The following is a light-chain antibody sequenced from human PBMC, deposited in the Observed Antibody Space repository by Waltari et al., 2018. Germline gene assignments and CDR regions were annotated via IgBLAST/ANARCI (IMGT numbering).Light chain of an antibody. J-gene: IGKJ1*01. CDR3: QQRSNWPRG. CDR2: DAS. CDR1: PSVSSY. V-gene: IGKV3-11*01. Sequence: EIVLTQSPATLSLSPGERATLSCRSSPSVSSYLAWYQQKPGQAPRLLIYDASSRDTGIPARFSGSGSGTDFTLTISSLEPEDFAVYYCQQRSNWPRGFGQGTKVEIK.